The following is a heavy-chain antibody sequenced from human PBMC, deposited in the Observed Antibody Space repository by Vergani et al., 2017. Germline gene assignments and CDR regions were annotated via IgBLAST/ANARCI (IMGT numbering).Heavy chain of an antibody. CDR3: AREGYDGSGSYYYYYGMDV. Sequence: EVQLVESGGGLVQPRGSLRLSCAASGFTVSSNYMSWVRQAPGKGLEWVSVIYSGGSTYYADSVKGRFTISRHNSKNTLYLQMNSLRAEDTAVYYCAREGYDGSGSYYYYYGMDVWGQGTTVTVSS. CDR1: GFTVSSNY. D-gene: IGHD3-10*01. J-gene: IGHJ6*02. V-gene: IGHV3-53*04. CDR2: IYSGGST.